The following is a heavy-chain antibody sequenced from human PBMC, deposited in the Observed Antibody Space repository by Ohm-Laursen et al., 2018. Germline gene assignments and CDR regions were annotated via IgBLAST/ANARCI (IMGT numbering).Heavy chain of an antibody. CDR3: AKVAVAAHFDY. V-gene: IGHV4-34*01. CDR1: GGSISAYY. Sequence: PSQTLSLTCAVSGGSISAYYWTWIRQPPGKGLEWIGEINHGGSANYNPSLKSRVTISVDTSKNQFSLKLTSVTAADTAVYYCAKVAVAAHFDYWGQGTLVTVSS. J-gene: IGHJ4*02. D-gene: IGHD2-15*01. CDR2: INHGGSA.